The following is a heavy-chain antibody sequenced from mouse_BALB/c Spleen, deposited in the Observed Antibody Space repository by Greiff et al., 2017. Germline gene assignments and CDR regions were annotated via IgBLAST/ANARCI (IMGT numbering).Heavy chain of an antibody. J-gene: IGHJ3*01. V-gene: IGHV1S137*01. D-gene: IGHD2-14*01. CDR3: AKEGNYRYPWFAY. Sequence: QVQLQQSGAELVRPGVSVKISCKGSGYTFTDYAMHWVKQSHAKSLEWIGVISTYYGDASYNQKFKGKATMTVDKSSSTAYMELARLTSEDSAIYYCAKEGNYRYPWFAYWGQGTLVTVSA. CDR1: GYTFTDYA. CDR2: ISTYYGDA.